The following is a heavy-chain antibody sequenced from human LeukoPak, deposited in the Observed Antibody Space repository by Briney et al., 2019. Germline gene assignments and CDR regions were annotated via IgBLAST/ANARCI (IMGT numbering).Heavy chain of an antibody. CDR2: INSDGSRT. V-gene: IGHV3-74*01. CDR3: ARPETQYSSGLDGFDI. J-gene: IGHJ3*02. D-gene: IGHD6-19*01. Sequence: GWSLRLSCAASGFTFSTYWMHWVRHAPGKGLVWVSRINSDGSRTTYADSVKGRFTISRDNAKNTLYLQMNSLRTEDTAVYYCARPETQYSSGLDGFDIWGQGTIVTVSS. CDR1: GFTFSTYW.